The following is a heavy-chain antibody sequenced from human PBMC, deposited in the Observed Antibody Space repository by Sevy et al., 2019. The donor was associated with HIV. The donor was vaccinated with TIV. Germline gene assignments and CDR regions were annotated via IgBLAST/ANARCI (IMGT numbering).Heavy chain of an antibody. CDR1: GFTFSSHA. V-gene: IGHV3-23*01. CDR3: ATWAGTDSPNYYGPLDF. J-gene: IGHJ4*02. D-gene: IGHD3-10*01. CDR2: ISGSGRRT. Sequence: GGSLRLSCAASGFTFSSHAMNWVRQVPGKGLESVSGISGSGRRTYYAESVKGRFSISRDNSKYTLYLQMSSLRPDDMAMYYCATWAGTDSPNYYGPLDFWGQGTPVTVSS.